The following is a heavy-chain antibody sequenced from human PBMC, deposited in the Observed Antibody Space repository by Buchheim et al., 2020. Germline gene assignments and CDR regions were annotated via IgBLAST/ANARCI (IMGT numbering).Heavy chain of an antibody. Sequence: EVQLVESGGGLVQPGGSLRLSCAASGFTFSSYWMSWVRQAPGKGLEWVANIKQDGSEKYYVDSVKGRFTISRDNAKNSLYLQMNSLRAEDTAVYYCARESYYYFWSGNYYYYYYMDVWGKGTT. J-gene: IGHJ6*03. V-gene: IGHV3-7*01. CDR3: ARESYYYFWSGNYYYYYYMDV. D-gene: IGHD3-3*01. CDR1: GFTFSSYW. CDR2: IKQDGSEK.